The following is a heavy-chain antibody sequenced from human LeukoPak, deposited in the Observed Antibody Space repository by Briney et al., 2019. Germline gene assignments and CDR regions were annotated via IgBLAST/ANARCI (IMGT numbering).Heavy chain of an antibody. J-gene: IGHJ4*02. Sequence: GGSLRLSCAASGFTFSDYYMSWIPQAPGKGLEWVSYISSGTSYTNYADSVKGRFTISRDNAKNSLYLQMNNLRAEDTALYYCARLVVVAATPGYFDYWGQGTLVTVSS. CDR3: ARLVVVAATPGYFDY. V-gene: IGHV3-11*06. CDR1: GFTFSDYY. D-gene: IGHD2-15*01. CDR2: ISSGTSYT.